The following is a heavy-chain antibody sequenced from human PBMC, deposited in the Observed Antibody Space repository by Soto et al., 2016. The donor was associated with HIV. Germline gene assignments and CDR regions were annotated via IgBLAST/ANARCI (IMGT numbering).Heavy chain of an antibody. CDR1: GFTFGTYW. Sequence: EVQLVESGGDLVQPGGSLRLSCVASGFTFGTYWMHWVRQAPGKGLVWVSRINGDGSSALSADSVKGRFTISRDNAKNTLYLHMNSLRVEDTAAYFCAKGWWERPGVTTTQVDVVGPRDHGHRLL. D-gene: IGHD1-26*01. J-gene: IGHJ6*02. CDR3: AKGWWERPGVTTTQVDV. CDR2: INGDGSSA. V-gene: IGHV3-74*03.